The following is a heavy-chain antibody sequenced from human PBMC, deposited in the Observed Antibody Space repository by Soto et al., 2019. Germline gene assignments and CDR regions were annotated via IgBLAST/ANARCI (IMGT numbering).Heavy chain of an antibody. CDR1: GYNFAGYW. CDR3: ARGGVSTRTFDY. J-gene: IGHJ4*02. CDR2: IYPSDSDT. D-gene: IGHD3-3*01. Sequence: GESLKSSRKGSGYNFAGYWIAWVRQMPGKGLELMGIIYPSDSDTRYRPSFQGQVTISAHKSISSAYLQWSSLRASDTAMYYCARGGVSTRTFDYWGQGTPVTVSS. V-gene: IGHV5-51*01.